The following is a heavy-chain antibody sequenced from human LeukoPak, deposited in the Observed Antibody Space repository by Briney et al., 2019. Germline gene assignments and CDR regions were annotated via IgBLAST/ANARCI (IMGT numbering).Heavy chain of an antibody. V-gene: IGHV3-23*01. D-gene: IGHD1-26*01. CDR1: RFTFSSYA. CDR2: ISGSGGST. Sequence: GGSLRLSCAASRFTFSSYAMSWVRQAPGKGLEWVSAISGSGGSTYYADSVKGRFTISRDNSKNTLYLQMNSLRAEDTAVYYCAKDKVGDHYFDYWGQGTLATVSS. J-gene: IGHJ4*02. CDR3: AKDKVGDHYFDY.